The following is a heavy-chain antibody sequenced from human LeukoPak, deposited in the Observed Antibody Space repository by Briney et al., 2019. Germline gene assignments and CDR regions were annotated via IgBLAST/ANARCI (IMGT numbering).Heavy chain of an antibody. CDR3: ARARGDFVSARFDY. J-gene: IGHJ4*02. D-gene: IGHD2-21*02. Sequence: GGSLRLSCAASGFTFSTYAMHWVRQAPGKGLEWVAVISYDGSNKYYADSVKGRFTFSRDNSKNTLYLQMNSLRAEDTAVYYCARARGDFVSARFDYWGQGTLVTVSS. CDR2: ISYDGSNK. CDR1: GFTFSTYA. V-gene: IGHV3-30-3*01.